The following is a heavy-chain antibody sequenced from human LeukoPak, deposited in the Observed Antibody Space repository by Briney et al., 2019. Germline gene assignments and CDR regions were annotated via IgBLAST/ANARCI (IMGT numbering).Heavy chain of an antibody. CDR2: IYHSGST. CDR1: GYSISSGCY. CDR3: ATRANIVVVVAATEGAFDI. J-gene: IGHJ3*02. Sequence: PSETLSLTCTVSGYSISSGCYWGWIRPPPGKGLEWIGSIYHSGSTYYNPSLKSRVTISVDTSKNQFSLKLSSVTAADTAVYYCATRANIVVVVAATEGAFDIWGQGTMVTVSS. D-gene: IGHD2-15*01. V-gene: IGHV4-38-2*02.